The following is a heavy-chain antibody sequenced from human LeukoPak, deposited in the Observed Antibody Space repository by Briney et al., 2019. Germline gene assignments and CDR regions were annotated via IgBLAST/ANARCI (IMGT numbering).Heavy chain of an antibody. D-gene: IGHD2-15*01. CDR1: GFTFSSSA. CDR2: IRSTGGTT. Sequence: GGSLRLSCIASGFTFSSSAMSWVRQAPGKGLEWVSSIRSTGGTTYYADSVKGRFTISRDNSKNTLYLQMNSLRAEDTAIYYCAKNCDRVVYCNGGTCYPYFYYYMDVWGKGTTVTI. CDR3: AKNCDRVVYCNGGTCYPYFYYYMDV. V-gene: IGHV3-23*01. J-gene: IGHJ6*03.